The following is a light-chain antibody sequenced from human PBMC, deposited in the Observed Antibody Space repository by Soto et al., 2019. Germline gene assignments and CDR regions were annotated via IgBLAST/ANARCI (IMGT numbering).Light chain of an antibody. V-gene: IGLV2-14*01. Sequence: QSVLTQPASVSGSPGQSITISCTGTSSDVGGYNYVSWYQQHPGKAPKVIIYDVSNRPSGVSDRFSGSKSGNTASLTISGLQAGDEADYYCSSYGGSSTYVFGTGTKSPS. CDR2: DVS. J-gene: IGLJ1*01. CDR1: SSDVGGYNY. CDR3: SSYGGSSTYV.